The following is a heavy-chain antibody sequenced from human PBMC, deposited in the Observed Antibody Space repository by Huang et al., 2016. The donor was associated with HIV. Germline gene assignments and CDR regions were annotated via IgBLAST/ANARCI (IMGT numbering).Heavy chain of an antibody. CDR2: IKQDGSEK. Sequence: EVQLVESGGGLVQPGGSLRLSCTASGFTFSSYWMSWVRQAPGKGLEWVAKIKQDGSEKYYVDSVKGRFSISRDNAKNSLYLQMNSLRAEDTAVYYCARRLRYYYGSGRTSGYFDYWGQGTLVTVSS. CDR1: GFTFSSYW. CDR3: ARRLRYYYGSGRTSGYFDY. J-gene: IGHJ4*02. V-gene: IGHV3-7*01. D-gene: IGHD3-10*01.